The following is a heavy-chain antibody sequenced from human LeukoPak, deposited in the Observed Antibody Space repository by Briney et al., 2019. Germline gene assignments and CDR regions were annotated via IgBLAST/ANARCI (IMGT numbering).Heavy chain of an antibody. Sequence: SETLSLTCTVSGGSISSYYWSWIRQPPGKGLEWIGYIYYSGSTNYNPSLKSRVTISVDTSKNQFSLNLSSVTAADTAVYYCARGSDVSDYYYYMDVWGKGTTVTVSS. CDR1: GGSISSYY. CDR3: ARGSDVSDYYYYMDV. V-gene: IGHV4-59*01. J-gene: IGHJ6*03. CDR2: IYYSGST.